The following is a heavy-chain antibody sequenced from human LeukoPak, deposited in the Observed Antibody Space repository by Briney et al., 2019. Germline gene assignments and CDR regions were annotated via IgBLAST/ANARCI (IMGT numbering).Heavy chain of an antibody. CDR3: ARLHFAAAEEFDP. J-gene: IGHJ5*02. CDR2: IHYTGYT. Sequence: SETLSLTCTVSGGSISGYYWSWIRQPPGKRLEWVGYIHYTGYTNYNPSLRSRVTMSVDTSKNQFSLTLRSVTAADTAVYYCARLHFAAAEEFDPWGQGTLVTVPS. D-gene: IGHD6-13*01. V-gene: IGHV4-59*08. CDR1: GGSISGYY.